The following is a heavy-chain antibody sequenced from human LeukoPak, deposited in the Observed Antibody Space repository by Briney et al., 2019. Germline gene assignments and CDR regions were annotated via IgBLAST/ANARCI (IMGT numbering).Heavy chain of an antibody. D-gene: IGHD6-6*01. CDR1: GDSISSYY. CDR3: AEYSIQSAFDY. V-gene: IGHV4-59*06. CDR2: IYYSGST. J-gene: IGHJ4*02. Sequence: SETLSLTCNVSGDSISSYYWSWIRQPAGKGLEWIGYIYYSGSTYYNPSLKSRVTISVDTSKNQFSLKLSSVTAADTAVYYCAEYSIQSAFDYWGQGTLVTVSS.